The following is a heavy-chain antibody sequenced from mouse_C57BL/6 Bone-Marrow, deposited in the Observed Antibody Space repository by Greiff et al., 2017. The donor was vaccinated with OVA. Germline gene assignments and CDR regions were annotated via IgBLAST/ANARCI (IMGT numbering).Heavy chain of an antibody. CDR3: AREDYGNRGYFDV. J-gene: IGHJ1*03. Sequence: QVQLQQPGAELVKPGASVKMSCKASGYTFTSYWITWVKQRPGQGLEWIGDIYPGSGRTNYNEKFKSKATLTVDTSSSTAYMQLSSLTSEDSAVYYCAREDYGNRGYFDVWGTGTTVTVSS. D-gene: IGHD2-1*01. CDR1: GYTFTSYW. CDR2: IYPGSGRT. V-gene: IGHV1-55*01.